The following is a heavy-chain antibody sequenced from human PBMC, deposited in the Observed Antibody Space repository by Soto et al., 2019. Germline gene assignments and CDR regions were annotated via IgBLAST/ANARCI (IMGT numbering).Heavy chain of an antibody. Sequence: QVQLQESGPGLVKASETLSLTCPVSGGSVTTYWGWIRQPPGKGLEWIGYINYSRTTKYNSSLKSRVTISVDTSKTQVSLNLRSVTAADTAVYYCASSFCSDGISCNWFDPWGPGILVIVSS. J-gene: IGHJ5*02. V-gene: IGHV4-59*02. CDR3: ASSFCSDGISCNWFDP. CDR2: INYSRTT. CDR1: GGSVTTY. D-gene: IGHD2-15*01.